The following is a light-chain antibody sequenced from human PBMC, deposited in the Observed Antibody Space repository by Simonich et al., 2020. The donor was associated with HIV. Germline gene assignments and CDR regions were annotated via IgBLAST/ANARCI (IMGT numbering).Light chain of an antibody. V-gene: IGLV1-51*01. J-gene: IGLJ2*01. Sequence: QSVLTQPPSVSAAPGQKVTIPCSGSSSNIGNNRVSWYQHLPGTAPKFLIYDNDKRPSGIPDRFSGSKSGTSATLGITGLQTGDEAEYYCGTWDSSLSSVVFGGGTKMTVL. CDR2: DND. CDR3: GTWDSSLSSVV. CDR1: SSNIGNNR.